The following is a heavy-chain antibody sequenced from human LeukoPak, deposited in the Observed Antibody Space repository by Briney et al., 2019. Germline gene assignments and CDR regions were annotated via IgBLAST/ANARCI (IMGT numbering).Heavy chain of an antibody. D-gene: IGHD2-15*01. V-gene: IGHV3-23*01. CDR2: ISGSGSTT. J-gene: IGHJ4*02. CDR3: AKAPVTTCRGAFCYPFDY. Sequence: PGGSLRLSCAASGFTFSSYAMNWVRQAPGKGLEWVSAISGSGSTTYYADSVKGRFTISRDSSKNTLFLQMNRLRPEDAAVYYCAKAPVTTCRGAFCYPFDYWGRGTLVTVSS. CDR1: GFTFSSYA.